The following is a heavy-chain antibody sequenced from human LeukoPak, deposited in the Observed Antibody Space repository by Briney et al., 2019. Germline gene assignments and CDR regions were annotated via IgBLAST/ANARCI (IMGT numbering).Heavy chain of an antibody. V-gene: IGHV3-23*01. CDR1: GFTFSNYA. CDR3: AKAEPASGYDY. D-gene: IGHD1-14*01. J-gene: IGHJ4*02. CDR2: ISGSGDST. Sequence: TGGSLRLSCAASGFTFSNYAMRWVRQAPGKGLEWVSGISGSGDSTYYADSVKGRFTISRDNAKNSVYLQMNSLRVDDTAVYYCAKAEPASGYDYWGQGTLVAVSS.